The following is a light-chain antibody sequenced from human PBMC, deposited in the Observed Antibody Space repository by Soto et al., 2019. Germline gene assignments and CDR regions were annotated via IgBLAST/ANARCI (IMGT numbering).Light chain of an antibody. CDR3: QQYGRSPQT. Sequence: EIVLTQSPGTLSLSPGERATLSCRASQSVSSNYLAWFQQKPGQAPRLLIYGASSMDAGIPYRFSGSGSGTDFTLTSSRLEPEDFAVYYCQQYGRSPQTVGQGTKVEIK. J-gene: IGKJ1*01. CDR2: GAS. CDR1: QSVSSNY. V-gene: IGKV3-20*01.